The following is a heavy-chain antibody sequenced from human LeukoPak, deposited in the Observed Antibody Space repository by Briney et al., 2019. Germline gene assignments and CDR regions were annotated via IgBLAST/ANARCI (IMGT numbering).Heavy chain of an antibody. CDR1: GGSISSYY. Sequence: KPSETLSLTCTVSGGSISSYYWSWIRQPPGKGLEWIGYIYYSGSTNYNLSLKSRVTISVDTSKNQFSLKLSSVTAADTAVYYCAREEGTIIDYWGQGTLVTVSS. CDR2: IYYSGST. D-gene: IGHD1-7*01. CDR3: AREEGTIIDY. J-gene: IGHJ4*02. V-gene: IGHV4-59*01.